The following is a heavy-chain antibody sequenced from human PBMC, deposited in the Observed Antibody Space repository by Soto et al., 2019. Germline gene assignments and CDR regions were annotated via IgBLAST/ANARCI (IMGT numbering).Heavy chain of an antibody. J-gene: IGHJ4*02. CDR1: GFTVSSNS. Sequence: GGPMRLSCTASGFTVSSNSMSWIRQGTGKGLECVSVIYSGGSTYFADSVKGRFTISRDNSKNTLYLQMNSLRAEDTAVYYCARGLGRAYYDSSSYFHLDYWGQGTLVTVSS. CDR3: ARGLGRAYYDSSSYFHLDY. V-gene: IGHV3-53*01. CDR2: IYSGGST. D-gene: IGHD3-22*01.